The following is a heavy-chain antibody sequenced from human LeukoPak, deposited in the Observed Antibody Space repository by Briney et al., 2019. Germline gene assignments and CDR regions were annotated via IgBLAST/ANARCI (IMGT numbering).Heavy chain of an antibody. D-gene: IGHD6-13*01. J-gene: IGHJ4*02. CDR1: GYTFTSYT. CDR3: ARSAVGRADY. CDR2: INTNTGSP. Sequence: ASVKVSCKASGYTFTSYTINWVRQAPGQGLEWMGWINTNTGSPTYAQGFTGRFVFSSDTSVSMAYLQINSLKSEDTAVYYCARSAVGRADYWGQGTLVTVFS. V-gene: IGHV7-4-1*04.